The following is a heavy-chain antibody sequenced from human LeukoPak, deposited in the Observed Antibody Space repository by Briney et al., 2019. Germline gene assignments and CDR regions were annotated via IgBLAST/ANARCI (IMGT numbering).Heavy chain of an antibody. V-gene: IGHV1-69*13. D-gene: IGHD5-12*01. CDR2: LIPIFGTA. Sequence: SVKVSCKASGGTFSRYAISWVRQAPGQGLEWMGGLIPIFGTANYAQKFQGRVTITADESTSTAYMELSSLRSEDTAVYYCASGGGYSGYDWFDYWGQGTLVTVSS. J-gene: IGHJ4*02. CDR3: ASGGGYSGYDWFDY. CDR1: GGTFSRYA.